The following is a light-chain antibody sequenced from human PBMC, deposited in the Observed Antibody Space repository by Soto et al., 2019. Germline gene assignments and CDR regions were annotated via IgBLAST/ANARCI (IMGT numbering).Light chain of an antibody. J-gene: IGKJ1*01. CDR1: QSIGND. V-gene: IGKV3-15*01. Sequence: EIVMTQSPVTLSVSPGEGATLSCWASQSIGNDVAWYQQRPGQAPRLLIYGASTRATGIPARFSGSGSGTDFTLTINGLLSEDFALYYGQQYNNWPRTFGQGTKV. CDR2: GAS. CDR3: QQYNNWPRT.